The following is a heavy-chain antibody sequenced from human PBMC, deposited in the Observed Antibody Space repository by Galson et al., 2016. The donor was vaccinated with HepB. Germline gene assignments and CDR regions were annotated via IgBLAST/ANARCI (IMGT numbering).Heavy chain of an antibody. J-gene: IGHJ4*02. CDR2: ISSSSSFT. D-gene: IGHD6-13*01. Sequence: SLRLSCAASGFTFSDYYMSWIRQAPGKGLEWISYISSSSSFTNYADSVKGRFTISRDNAKNSLYLQMNTLRAEDTAVYYSARDTPPGYSSSWVDYWGQGTLVTVSS. V-gene: IGHV3-11*05. CDR1: GFTFSDYY. CDR3: ARDTPPGYSSSWVDY.